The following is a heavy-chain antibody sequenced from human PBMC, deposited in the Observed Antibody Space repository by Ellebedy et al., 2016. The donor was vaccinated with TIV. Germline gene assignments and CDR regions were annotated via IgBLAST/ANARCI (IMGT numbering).Heavy chain of an antibody. V-gene: IGHV4-59*08. CDR1: GGSISSYY. CDR2: IYYSGST. Sequence: SETLSLTXTVSGGSISSYYWSWIRQPPGKGLEWIGYIYYSGSTNYNPSLKSRVTISVDTSKNQFSLKLSSVTAADTAVYYCARHSPSSWYPAHWFDPWGQGTLVTVSS. D-gene: IGHD6-13*01. J-gene: IGHJ5*02. CDR3: ARHSPSSWYPAHWFDP.